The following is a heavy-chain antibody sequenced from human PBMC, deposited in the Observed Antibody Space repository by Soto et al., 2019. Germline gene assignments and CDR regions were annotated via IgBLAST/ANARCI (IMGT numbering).Heavy chain of an antibody. CDR2: IYYSGST. Sequence: PSETLSLTCTVSGGSISSYYWSWIRQPPGKGLEWIGYIYYSGSTNHNPSLKSRVTISVDTSKNQFSLKLSSVTAADTAVYYCARHSQVAATAFDIWGQGTMVTVSS. CDR3: ARHSQVAATAFDI. V-gene: IGHV4-59*08. CDR1: GGSISSYY. J-gene: IGHJ3*02. D-gene: IGHD2-15*01.